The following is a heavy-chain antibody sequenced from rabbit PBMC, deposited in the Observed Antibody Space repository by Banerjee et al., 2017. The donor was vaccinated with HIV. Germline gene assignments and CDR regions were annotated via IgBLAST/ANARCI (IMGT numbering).Heavy chain of an antibody. J-gene: IGHJ4*01. CDR1: GSDISSYA. CDR3: GRLVAGSLNL. Sequence: GSDISSYAMLWVRQAPGEGLEYIGTITGGGNTYYASWVNGRFTISSDNAQNTVDLKMNSLTAADTATYFCGRLVAGSLNLWGQGTLVTVS. V-gene: IGHV1S64*01. D-gene: IGHD4-1*01. CDR2: ITGGGNT.